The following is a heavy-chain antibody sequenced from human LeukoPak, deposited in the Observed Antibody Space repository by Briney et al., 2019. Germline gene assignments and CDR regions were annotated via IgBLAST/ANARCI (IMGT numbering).Heavy chain of an antibody. J-gene: IGHJ6*02. V-gene: IGHV4-30-2*01. CDR2: IYHSGST. CDR1: GGSISSGGYY. CDR3: ARDFGAGSYRYGMDV. D-gene: IGHD3-10*01. Sequence: PSETLSLTCTVSGGSISSGGYYWSWIRQPPGRGLEWIGYIYHSGSTYYNPSLKSRVTISVDRSKNQFSLKLSSVTAADTAVYYCARDFGAGSYRYGMDVWGQGTLVTVSS.